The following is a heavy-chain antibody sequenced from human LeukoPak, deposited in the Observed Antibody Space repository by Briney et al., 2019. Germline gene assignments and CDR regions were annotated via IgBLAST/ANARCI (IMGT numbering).Heavy chain of an antibody. CDR1: GYTFTGYY. D-gene: IGHD3-16*01. V-gene: IGHV1-2*02. CDR3: PRARHDYVNAFDI. J-gene: IGHJ3*02. Sequence: ASVNVSCKASGYTFTGYYMHWVRQAPGQGREWMGWINPNSGGTDYAQKFQGRVTMTRDKSISRAYMELSRLRPDDTAVYYCPRARHDYVNAFDIWGPGTMVTVSS. CDR2: INPNSGGT.